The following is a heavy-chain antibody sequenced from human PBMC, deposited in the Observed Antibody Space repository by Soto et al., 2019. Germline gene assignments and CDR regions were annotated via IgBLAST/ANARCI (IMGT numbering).Heavy chain of an antibody. CDR1: GGSFSTYY. Sequence: QVQLQESGPGLVKPSETLSLTCTVSGGSFSTYYWSWIRQPPGKALEWIGYIFYSGSTNYNPSLKSRVTISVDTSKNQFSLKLSSVTTADTAVYYCARGGGYCSGGSCYSVDSWGQGTLVTVSS. D-gene: IGHD2-15*01. CDR3: ARGGGYCSGGSCYSVDS. V-gene: IGHV4-59*01. CDR2: IFYSGST. J-gene: IGHJ4*02.